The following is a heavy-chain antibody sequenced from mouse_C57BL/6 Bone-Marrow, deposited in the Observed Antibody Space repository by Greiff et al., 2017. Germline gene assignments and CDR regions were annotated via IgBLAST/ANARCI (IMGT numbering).Heavy chain of an antibody. CDR1: GFNIKDDY. V-gene: IGHV14-4*01. CDR2: IDPENGDT. D-gene: IGHD2-4*01. CDR3: TFYDYGQGDY. J-gene: IGHJ4*01. Sequence: VQLQQSGAELVRPEASVKLSCTASGFNIKDDYMHWVKQRPEQGLEWIGWIDPENGDTEYASKFQGKATITADTSSNTAYLQLSSLTSEDTAVYYCTFYDYGQGDYWGQGTSVTVSS.